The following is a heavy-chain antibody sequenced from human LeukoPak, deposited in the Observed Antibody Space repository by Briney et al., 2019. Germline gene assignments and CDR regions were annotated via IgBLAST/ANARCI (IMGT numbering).Heavy chain of an antibody. D-gene: IGHD2-15*01. CDR2: INHSEST. CDR3: ARGLDRYCSGGSCYSNYFDY. Sequence: PSETLSLTWAVYGESFSGYYWRWIRQPPGKGLEWIGEINHSESTNYNPSLKSRVTISVDTSRNQFSLKLSSVTAADTAVYYCARGLDRYCSGGSCYSNYFDYWGQGTLVTVSS. CDR1: GESFSGYY. V-gene: IGHV4-34*01. J-gene: IGHJ4*02.